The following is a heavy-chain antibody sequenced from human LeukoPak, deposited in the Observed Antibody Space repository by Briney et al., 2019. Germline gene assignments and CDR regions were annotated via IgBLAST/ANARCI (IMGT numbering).Heavy chain of an antibody. V-gene: IGHV3-48*02. CDR3: AREQDIVVVPDPGAFDI. CDR2: ISSSSSTI. CDR1: GFTFSSYS. J-gene: IGHJ3*02. Sequence: GGSLRLSCAASGFTFSSYSMNWVRQAPGKGLEWVSYISSSSSTIYYADSVKGRFTISRDNAKNSPYLQMNSLRDEDTAVYYCAREQDIVVVPDPGAFDIWGQGTVVTVSS. D-gene: IGHD2-2*01.